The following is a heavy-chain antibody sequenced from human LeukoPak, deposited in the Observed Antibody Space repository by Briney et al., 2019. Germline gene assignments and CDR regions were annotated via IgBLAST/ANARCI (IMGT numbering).Heavy chain of an antibody. CDR1: GDSINSGSYY. Sequence: SETLSLTCTVSGDSINSGSYYWVWIRQPPGKGLEWIGSIYYSGSTYYSPSLKSRVTISVDTSKIQFSLRLSSVTAADTAVYYCASYYDSSGLDYFDYWGQGTLVTVSS. CDR2: IYYSGST. D-gene: IGHD3-22*01. CDR3: ASYYDSSGLDYFDY. J-gene: IGHJ4*02. V-gene: IGHV4-39*01.